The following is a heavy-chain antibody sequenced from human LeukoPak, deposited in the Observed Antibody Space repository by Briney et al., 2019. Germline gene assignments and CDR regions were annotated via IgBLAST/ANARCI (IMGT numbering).Heavy chain of an antibody. CDR2: ISGSGDNT. CDR1: GFSFSSYA. J-gene: IGHJ4*02. V-gene: IGHV3-23*01. CDR3: ARLLERLPRDKRFDY. D-gene: IGHD1-1*01. Sequence: GGSLKLSCAASGFSFSSYAMSWVRQAPGKGLEWVSSISGSGDNTYYAESVKGRFTISRDNSKNTLFLQMNSLKASDTAMYYCARLLERLPRDKRFDYWGQGTLVTVSS.